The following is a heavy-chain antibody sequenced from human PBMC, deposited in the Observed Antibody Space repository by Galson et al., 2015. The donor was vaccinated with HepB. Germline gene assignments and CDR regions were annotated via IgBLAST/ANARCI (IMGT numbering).Heavy chain of an antibody. CDR2: IYSGGST. J-gene: IGHJ6*02. V-gene: IGHV3-66*01. CDR1: GFTVSSNY. Sequence: SLRLSCAASGFTVSSNYMSWVRQAPGRGLEWVSVIYSGGSTYYADPVKGGFTISRDNSKNTLYLQMNSLRAEDTAVYYCARSSGGSVTNFYYYYYGMDVWGQGTTVTVSS. CDR3: ARSSGGSVTNFYYYYYGMDV. D-gene: IGHD2-15*01.